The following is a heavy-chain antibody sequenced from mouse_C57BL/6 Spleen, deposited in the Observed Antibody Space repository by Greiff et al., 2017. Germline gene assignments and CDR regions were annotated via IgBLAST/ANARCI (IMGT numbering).Heavy chain of an antibody. CDR1: GYSFTSYY. CDR2: IYPGSGNT. D-gene: IGHD1-1*01. Sequence: QVQLQQSGPELVKPGASVKISCKASGYSFTSYYIHWVKQRPGQGLEWIGWIYPGSGNTKYNEKFKGKATLTADTSSSTAYMQLSSLTSEDSAVYYCARKVHYYGSSYFDYWGQGTTLTVSS. V-gene: IGHV1-66*01. CDR3: ARKVHYYGSSYFDY. J-gene: IGHJ2*01.